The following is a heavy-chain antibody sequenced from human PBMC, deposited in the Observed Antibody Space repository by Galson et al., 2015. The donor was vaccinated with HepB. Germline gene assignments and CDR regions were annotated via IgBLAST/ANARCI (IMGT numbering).Heavy chain of an antibody. CDR3: ARDMVPAGMYYYIMDV. CDR1: GGTFSSYA. V-gene: IGHV1-69*13. J-gene: IGHJ6*02. D-gene: IGHD2-2*01. CDR2: IIPIFGTA. Sequence: SVKVSCKASGGTFSSYAISWVRQAPGQGLEWMGGIIPIFGTANYAQKFQGRVTITADESTSTAYMELSSLRSEDTAVYYCARDMVPAGMYYYIMDVWGQGTTVTVSS.